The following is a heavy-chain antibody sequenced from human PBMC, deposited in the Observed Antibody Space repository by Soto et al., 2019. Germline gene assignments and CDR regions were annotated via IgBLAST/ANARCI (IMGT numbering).Heavy chain of an antibody. CDR3: TTSNLGVDF. CDR1: GLIFSDVC. V-gene: IGHV3-15*01. CDR2: IKTKPDDGTI. J-gene: IGHJ4*02. D-gene: IGHD1-1*01. Sequence: GGSLRLSCAASGLIFSDVCMTWVRQAPGKGLEWVGRIKTKPDDGTIDYAAPVRGRFTISRDDSKNTLYLQMTSLTPDDTGVYYCTTSNLGVDFWGPGTLVTVSS.